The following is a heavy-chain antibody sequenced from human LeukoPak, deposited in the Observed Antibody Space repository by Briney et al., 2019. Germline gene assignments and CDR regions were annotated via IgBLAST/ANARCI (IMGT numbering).Heavy chain of an antibody. CDR3: ARDCSGGSCYPGDY. J-gene: IGHJ4*02. V-gene: IGHV3-66*01. Sequence: GSLRLSCAASGFTVSSNYMSWVRQAPGKGLEWVSVFYSGGSTYYADSVKGRFTISRDNSKNTLYLQMNSLRAEDTAVYYCARDCSGGSCYPGDYWGQGTPVTVSS. D-gene: IGHD2-15*01. CDR2: FYSGGST. CDR1: GFTVSSNY.